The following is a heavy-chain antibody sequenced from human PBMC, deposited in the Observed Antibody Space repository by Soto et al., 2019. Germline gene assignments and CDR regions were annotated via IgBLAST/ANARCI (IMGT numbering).Heavy chain of an antibody. V-gene: IGHV4-59*08. CDR3: ARQSVTTTDNYFDY. D-gene: IGHD4-4*01. CDR1: GGSISSYY. J-gene: IGHJ4*02. Sequence: SETLSLTCTVSGGSISSYYWSWIRQPPGKGLEWIGYIYYSGSTHYNPSLKSRVTISVDTSKNQFSLKLGSVTAADTAVYYCARQSVTTTDNYFDYWGQGTLVTVSS. CDR2: IYYSGST.